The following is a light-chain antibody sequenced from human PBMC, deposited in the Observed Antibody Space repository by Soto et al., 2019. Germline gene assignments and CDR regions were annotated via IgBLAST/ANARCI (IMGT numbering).Light chain of an antibody. V-gene: IGKV4-1*01. J-gene: IGKJ3*01. CDR1: QSVLSSSYNKNY. CDR3: QQYLSTPFT. CDR2: WAS. Sequence: DIVMTQAPDSLAVSLGERATINCKSSQSVLSSSYNKNYLAGFQQKPGQPRKLLISWASTRGSAVPDRFSGSGSETDFTLTSSSLQAEDVAVYYCQQYLSTPFTFGPGPKVDIK.